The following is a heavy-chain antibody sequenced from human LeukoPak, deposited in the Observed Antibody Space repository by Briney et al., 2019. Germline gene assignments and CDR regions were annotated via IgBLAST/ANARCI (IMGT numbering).Heavy chain of an antibody. CDR3: ATGGGAY. CDR1: GFTFSRSW. V-gene: IGHV3-7*01. D-gene: IGHD3-10*01. Sequence: GGPLRLSCAASGFTFSRSWMSWVRQAPGKGLEWVASIKQDGSEKFYVDSVKGRFTISRDNAKNSLFLQMNSLRAEDTAVYYCATGGGAYWGQGTLVTVSS. J-gene: IGHJ4*02. CDR2: IKQDGSEK.